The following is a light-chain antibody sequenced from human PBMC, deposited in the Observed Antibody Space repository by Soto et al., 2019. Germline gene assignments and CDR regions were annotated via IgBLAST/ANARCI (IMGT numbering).Light chain of an antibody. CDR1: QSIGRW. V-gene: IGKV1-5*01. CDR2: DAS. J-gene: IGKJ1*01. CDR3: QQYNTYSPERT. Sequence: DIQMTQSPSTLSAFVGDRVTITCRASQSIGRWLAWYQQKPGKAPKLLIYDASSLESGVPSRFSGSGSGTEFTLTISNLQPDDFATYYCQQYNTYSPERTFGQGTKVDIK.